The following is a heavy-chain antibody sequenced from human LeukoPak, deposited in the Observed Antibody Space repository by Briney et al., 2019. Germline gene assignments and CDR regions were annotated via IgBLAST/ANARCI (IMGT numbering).Heavy chain of an antibody. J-gene: IGHJ5*02. CDR1: GYTFTNCG. D-gene: IGHD3-3*01. Sequence: GASVKVSCKASGYTFTNCGISWVRQAPGQGLEWMGWISIYNGNTDYAQKLRGRVTMTTDTSTSTAYMELRSLRSDDTAVYYCARITYDFWSGYYMPDDPWGQGTLVTASS. CDR3: ARITYDFWSGYYMPDDP. V-gene: IGHV1-18*01. CDR2: ISIYNGNT.